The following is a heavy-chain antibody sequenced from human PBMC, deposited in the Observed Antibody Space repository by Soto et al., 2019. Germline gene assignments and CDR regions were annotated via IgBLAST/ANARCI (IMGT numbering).Heavy chain of an antibody. CDR1: GFIFNNFW. CDR2: INQDGSER. CDR3: ARHHSFCATPSCYFDY. Sequence: DVRLVESGGALVQPGGSLRLSCAASGFIFNNFWMTWVRQAPGKGLEWVASINQDGSERYYVDSVRGRFTISRDNAKDSLHVQMNALRGEDTAIYYCARHHSFCATPSCYFDYWGQGALVTVSS. D-gene: IGHD3-22*01. V-gene: IGHV3-7*03. J-gene: IGHJ4*02.